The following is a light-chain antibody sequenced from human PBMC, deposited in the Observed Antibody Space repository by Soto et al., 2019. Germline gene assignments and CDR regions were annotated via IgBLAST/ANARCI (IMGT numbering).Light chain of an antibody. CDR1: QDISNF. CDR2: GAS. Sequence: DIQMTQSPASLSASVGDRVTITCRASQDISNFLAWYQQKPGKVPKVLIYGASTLQSGVPSRFSGSGSGTDFTLTISRLQPEDVATYFCQKYNSSPLTFGGGTKVEIK. V-gene: IGKV1-27*01. CDR3: QKYNSSPLT. J-gene: IGKJ4*01.